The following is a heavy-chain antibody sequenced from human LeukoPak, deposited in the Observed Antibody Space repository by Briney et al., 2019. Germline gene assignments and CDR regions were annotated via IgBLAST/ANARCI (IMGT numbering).Heavy chain of an antibody. CDR3: ARTGITRNWCFDL. CDR1: GFSLSNNG. D-gene: IGHD1-14*01. Sequence: PGRSLRLSCVASGFSLSNNGMHWVRQAPGKGLEWVAAKWLDGKRNDYGDAVKGRFTISRDNSRNSLYLQMNSLRAKDSAVYYCARTGITRNWCFDLWGRGTLVTVSS. V-gene: IGHV3-33*01. J-gene: IGHJ2*01. CDR2: KWLDGKRN.